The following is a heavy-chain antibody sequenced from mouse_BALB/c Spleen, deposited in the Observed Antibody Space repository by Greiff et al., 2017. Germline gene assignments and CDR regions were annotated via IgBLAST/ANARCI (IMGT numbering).Heavy chain of an antibody. CDR2: IYPGDGDT. CDR1: GYTFTSYW. Sequence: VKLQESGAELARPGASVKLSCKASGYTFTSYWMQWVKQRPGQGLEWIGAIYPGDGDTRYTQKFKGKATLTADKSSSTAYMQLSSLASEDSAVYYCARDYGSHFDYWGQGTTLTVSS. CDR3: ARDYGSHFDY. V-gene: IGHV1-87*01. J-gene: IGHJ2*01. D-gene: IGHD2-2*01.